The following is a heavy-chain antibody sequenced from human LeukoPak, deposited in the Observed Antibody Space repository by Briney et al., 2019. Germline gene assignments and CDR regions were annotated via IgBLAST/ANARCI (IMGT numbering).Heavy chain of an antibody. J-gene: IGHJ4*02. CDR1: GFTFGDYA. CDR3: TSGSYPPLEVDY. Sequence: GSLRLSCTASGFTFGDYAMSWFRQAPGKGLEWVGFIRSKAYGGATEYAASVKGRFTISRDDSKSIAYLQMNSLKTEDTAVYYCTSGSYPPLEVDYWGQGTLVTVSS. D-gene: IGHD1-26*01. V-gene: IGHV3-49*03. CDR2: IRSKAYGGAT.